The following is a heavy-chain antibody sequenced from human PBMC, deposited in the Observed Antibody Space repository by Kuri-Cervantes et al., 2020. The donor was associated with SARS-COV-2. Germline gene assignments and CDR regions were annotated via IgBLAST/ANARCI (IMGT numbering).Heavy chain of an antibody. CDR1: GFNFSTTD. Sequence: GESLKISCTASGFNFSTTDMHWVRQTPGKGLEWVAVISYDGKKKKCVASGKGRFTISRDNSQNTLYLQVKSLKSEDTAIYYCAKDRLGVHDFWGQGTLVTVSS. CDR3: AKDRLGVHDF. CDR2: ISYDGKKK. D-gene: IGHD2-8*01. J-gene: IGHJ4*02. V-gene: IGHV3-30*18.